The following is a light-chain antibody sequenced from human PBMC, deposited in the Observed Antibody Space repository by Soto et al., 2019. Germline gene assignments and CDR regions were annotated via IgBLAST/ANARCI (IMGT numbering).Light chain of an antibody. CDR1: SSNIGSNT. J-gene: IGLJ1*01. CDR3: AAWDDSLNGFYV. V-gene: IGLV1-44*01. CDR2: SNN. Sequence: QSVLTQPHSASGTPGQRVTLSCSGSSSNIGSNTVNWYQQLPGTAPKLLIYSNNQRPSGVPGRFSGSKSGTSASLAISGLQSEDEADYYCAAWDDSLNGFYVFGTGTKVTVL.